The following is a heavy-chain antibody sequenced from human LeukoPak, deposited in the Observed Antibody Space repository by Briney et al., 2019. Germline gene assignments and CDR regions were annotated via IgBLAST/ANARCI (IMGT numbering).Heavy chain of an antibody. CDR3: ARGLAAAGPKGAFDV. D-gene: IGHD6-13*01. J-gene: IGHJ3*01. CDR2: IYYSGST. Sequence: SETLSLTCTVSGGSISSYYWSWIRQPPGKGLEWIGYIYYSGSTNYNPSLKSRVTISVDTSKNQFSLKLSSVTAADTAVYYCARGLAAAGPKGAFDVWGQGTMVTVSS. V-gene: IGHV4-59*01. CDR1: GGSISSYY.